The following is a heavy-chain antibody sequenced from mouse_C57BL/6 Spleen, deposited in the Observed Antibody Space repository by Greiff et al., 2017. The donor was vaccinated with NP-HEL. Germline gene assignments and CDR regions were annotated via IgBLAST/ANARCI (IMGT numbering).Heavy chain of an antibody. J-gene: IGHJ2*01. CDR2: ISYDGSN. CDR1: GYSITSGYY. D-gene: IGHD2-4*01. Sequence: EVQLQQSGPGLVKPSQSLSLTCSVTGYSITSGYYWNWIRQFPGNKLEWMGYISYDGSNNYNPSLKNRISITRDTSKNQFFLKLNSVTTEDTATYYCARDLDYALYFDYWGQGTTLTVSS. V-gene: IGHV3-6*01. CDR3: ARDLDYALYFDY.